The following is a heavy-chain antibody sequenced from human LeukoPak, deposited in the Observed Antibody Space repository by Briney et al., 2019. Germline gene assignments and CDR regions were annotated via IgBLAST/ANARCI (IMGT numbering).Heavy chain of an antibody. J-gene: IGHJ4*02. CDR1: GYTFTAYY. CDR2: INPNSGVT. Sequence: GASVKVSCKASGYTFTAYYMYRVRQAPGQGLEWMGWINPNSGVTNYAQKFLGRVTMARDPSISTAYMELNRLRSDDTAVYYCAVIAAAGTQLDYWGQGTLVTVSS. D-gene: IGHD6-13*01. V-gene: IGHV1-2*02. CDR3: AVIAAAGTQLDY.